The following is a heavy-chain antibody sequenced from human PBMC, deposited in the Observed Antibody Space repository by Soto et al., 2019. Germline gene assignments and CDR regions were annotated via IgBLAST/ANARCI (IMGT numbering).Heavy chain of an antibody. D-gene: IGHD1-1*01. CDR2: ISSDGSSA. Sequence: RGFWRHRIIQAPGKGLVWVSRISSDGSSANYADSVKGRFTISRDNAKNTLYLQMDSLRTDDSAVYFCARGGGNSAPDYLVQGTLVTVSS. J-gene: IGHJ4*02. CDR1: RGFW. CDR3: ARGGGNSAPDY. V-gene: IGHV3-74*01.